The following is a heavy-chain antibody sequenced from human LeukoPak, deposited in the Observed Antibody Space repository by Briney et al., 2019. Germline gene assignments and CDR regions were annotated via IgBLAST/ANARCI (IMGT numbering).Heavy chain of an antibody. V-gene: IGHV3-33*03. D-gene: IGHD3-16*01. CDR1: GFTFTSYG. J-gene: IGHJ6*02. Sequence: GGSLRLSCAASGFTFTSYGMNWVRQAPGKGLERVALIWYDGSKKYYADSVKGRFTISRDNARNSLYLQMGSLRAEDTAVYYCATYTHWVAGDVWGQGTTVTVSS. CDR3: ATYTHWVAGDV. CDR2: IWYDGSKK.